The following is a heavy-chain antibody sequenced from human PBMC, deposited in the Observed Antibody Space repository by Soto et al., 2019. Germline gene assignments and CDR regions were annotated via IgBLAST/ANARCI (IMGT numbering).Heavy chain of an antibody. J-gene: IGHJ4*02. CDR3: ARVTKRELPSDF. D-gene: IGHD3-10*01. CDR2: INPSSRYT. V-gene: IGHV3-11*06. Sequence: QVHLVESGGTLVKPGGSLRLSCAASGFTFSDSCMTWIRQAPGKGLESVSFINPSSRYTNYADSVKGRFTISRDNAKNSLFLQMTSLRPEDTAVYYCARVTKRELPSDFWGQGTLVTVSS. CDR1: GFTFSDSC.